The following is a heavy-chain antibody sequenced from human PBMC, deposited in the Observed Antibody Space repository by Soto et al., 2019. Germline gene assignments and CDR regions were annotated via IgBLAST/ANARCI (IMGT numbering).Heavy chain of an antibody. J-gene: IGHJ6*03. CDR3: ARAGYCSSTSCQSYYYMDV. CDR1: GYSFTSYW. D-gene: IGHD2-2*03. Sequence: EVQLVQSGAEVKKPGESLKISCKGCGYSFTSYWIGWVRQMPGKGLEWMGIIYPGDSDTRYSPSFQGQFTISADKSISAAYLQWRSLKASDTAMYYCARAGYCSSTSCQSYYYMDVWGKGTTVTVSS. CDR2: IYPGDSDT. V-gene: IGHV5-51*03.